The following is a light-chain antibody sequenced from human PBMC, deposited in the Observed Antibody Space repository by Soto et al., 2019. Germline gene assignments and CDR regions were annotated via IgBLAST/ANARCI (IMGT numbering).Light chain of an antibody. CDR1: QSISSY. J-gene: IGKJ5*01. CDR3: QQSHSTLPIT. CDR2: AAS. Sequence: DIQMTQSPSFLSASVGDRVTITCRASQSISSYLNWYQQKPGKAPKLLIYAASSLQSGVPSRFSGSGSGTDFTLTISSLQPEDFATYYCQQSHSTLPITFGQGTRLEIK. V-gene: IGKV1-39*01.